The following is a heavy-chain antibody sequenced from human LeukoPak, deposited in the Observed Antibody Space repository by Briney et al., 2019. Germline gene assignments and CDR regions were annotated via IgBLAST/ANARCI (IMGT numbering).Heavy chain of an antibody. CDR3: ARDEGRLYGSGFFDY. D-gene: IGHD3-10*01. CDR1: GYTFTSYG. V-gene: IGHV1-18*01. CDR2: ISAYNGNT. Sequence: ASVKVSCKASGYTFTSYGISWVRQAPGQGLEWMGWISAYNGNTNYAQKLQGRVTMTTDTSTSTAYMELRSLRSDDTAVYYCARDEGRLYGSGFFDYWGQGTLVTVSS. J-gene: IGHJ4*02.